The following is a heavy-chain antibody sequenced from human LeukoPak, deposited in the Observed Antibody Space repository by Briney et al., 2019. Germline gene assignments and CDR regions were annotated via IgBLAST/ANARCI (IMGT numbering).Heavy chain of an antibody. CDR2: INTDGSST. Sequence: GGSLRLSCAASGFTFSTYWMHWVRQARGKGLVWVSHINTDGSSTDYADPVKGRFTISRDNAKNTLYLQMNSLRAEDTAVYYCARDRGYALDYWGQGTLLSVSS. D-gene: IGHD5-12*01. CDR3: ARDRGYALDY. V-gene: IGHV3-74*01. CDR1: GFTFSTYW. J-gene: IGHJ4*02.